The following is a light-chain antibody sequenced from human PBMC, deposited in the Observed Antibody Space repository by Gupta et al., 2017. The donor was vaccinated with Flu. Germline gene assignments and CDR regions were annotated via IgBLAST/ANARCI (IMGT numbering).Light chain of an antibody. Sequence: QSALTQPASVSGSPGQSITISCTGTSSDVGGYKFVSWYQQHPGKAPKLMIYEVSKRPSGVSNRFSGSKSGNTASLTISGLQAEDEADYYCTSYTRSSTWVFGGGTKLTVL. J-gene: IGLJ3*02. CDR2: EVS. V-gene: IGLV2-14*01. CDR1: SSDVGGYKF. CDR3: TSYTRSSTWV.